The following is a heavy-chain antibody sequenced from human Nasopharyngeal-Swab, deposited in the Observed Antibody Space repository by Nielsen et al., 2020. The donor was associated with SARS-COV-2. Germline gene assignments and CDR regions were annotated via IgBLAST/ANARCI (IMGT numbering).Heavy chain of an antibody. CDR2: IYPGDSDT. Sequence: GESLKIPVKASGYNFASYWIGWVRQMPGRGLEWMGIIYPGDSDTRYSPSFQGQVTISVDNSINTAFLHSSSLKASDIATYYCARSGTYYGMDVWGQGTTVIVSS. J-gene: IGHJ6*02. V-gene: IGHV5-51*01. CDR1: GYNFASYW. D-gene: IGHD1-26*01. CDR3: ARSGTYYGMDV.